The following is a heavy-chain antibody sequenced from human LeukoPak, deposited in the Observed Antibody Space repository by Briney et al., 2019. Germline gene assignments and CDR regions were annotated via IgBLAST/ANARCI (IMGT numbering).Heavy chain of an antibody. CDR2: IIPIFGTA. D-gene: IGHD1-14*01. Sequence: ASVKVSSKASGGTFSSYAISWVRQAPGQGLEWMGGIIPIFGTANYAQKFQGRVTITADKSTSTAYMELSSLRSEDTAVYYCARALYNWNHAPYYYYGMDVWGIGTTVTVSS. J-gene: IGHJ6*04. CDR1: GGTFSSYA. CDR3: ARALYNWNHAPYYYYGMDV. V-gene: IGHV1-69*06.